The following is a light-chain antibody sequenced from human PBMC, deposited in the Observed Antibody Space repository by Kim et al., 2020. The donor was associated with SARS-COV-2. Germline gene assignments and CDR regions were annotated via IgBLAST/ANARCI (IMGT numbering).Light chain of an antibody. J-gene: IGKJ4*01. CDR3: QQYNRWFALS. Sequence: SPGERATLSCRASQSIGTNLAWYQQKPCQAPRLLIYDAFIRATSVPDRFSGSGSGTEFTLTISGLQSEDFAVYHCQQYNRWFALSFGGGTKVDIK. CDR1: QSIGTN. CDR2: DAF. V-gene: IGKV3-15*01.